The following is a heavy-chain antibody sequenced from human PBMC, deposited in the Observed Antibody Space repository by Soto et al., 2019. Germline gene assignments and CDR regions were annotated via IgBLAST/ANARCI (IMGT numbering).Heavy chain of an antibody. V-gene: IGHV3-48*03. CDR3: ARDKDGSYYGYSYYYGMDV. CDR1: GFTFSSYE. J-gene: IGHJ6*02. CDR2: ISSSDTTI. D-gene: IGHD3-10*01. Sequence: PGGSLRLSCAASGFTFSSYEMNWVRQAPGKGLEWVSYISSSDTTIYYADSVKGRFTISRDNAKNSLYLQMDSPRAEDTAVYYCARDKDGSYYGYSYYYGMDVWGQGTTVTVSS.